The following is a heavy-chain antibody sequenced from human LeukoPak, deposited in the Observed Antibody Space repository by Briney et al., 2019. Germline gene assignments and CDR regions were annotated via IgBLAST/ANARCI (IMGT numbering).Heavy chain of an antibody. CDR1: GYTFTSYD. CDR2: MNPNSGNT. Sequence: ASVKVSCKASGYTFTSYDINWVRQATGQGLEWMGWMNPNSGNTGYAQKFQGRVTITADKSTSTAYMELSSLRSEDTAVYYCARGPVADPYFDYWGQGTLVTVSS. CDR3: ARGPVADPYFDY. J-gene: IGHJ4*02. V-gene: IGHV1-8*01. D-gene: IGHD6-19*01.